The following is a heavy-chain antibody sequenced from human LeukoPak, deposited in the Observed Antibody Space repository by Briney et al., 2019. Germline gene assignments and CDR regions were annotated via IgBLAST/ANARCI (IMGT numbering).Heavy chain of an antibody. Sequence: GGSLRLSCAASGFIVSAIYMSWVRQAPGEGLEWVSVVYSGGSTYYADSVKGRFTISRDNSKNTLYFQMNSLRAEDTAVYYCARDVGGGASGYWGQGTLVTVSS. V-gene: IGHV3-53*01. D-gene: IGHD2-15*01. J-gene: IGHJ4*02. CDR3: ARDVGGGASGY. CDR1: GFIVSAIY. CDR2: VYSGGST.